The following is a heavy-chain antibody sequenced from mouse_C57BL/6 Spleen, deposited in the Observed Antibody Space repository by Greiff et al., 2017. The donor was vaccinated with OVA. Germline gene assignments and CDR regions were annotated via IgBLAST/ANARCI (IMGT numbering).Heavy chain of an antibody. CDR1: GYTFTDYN. CDR2: INPNNGGT. V-gene: IGHV1-18*01. Sequence: EVQLQQSGPELVKPGASVKIPCKASGYTFTDYNMDWVKQSHGKSLEWIGDINPNNGGTIYNQKFKGKATLTVDKSSSTAYMELRSLTSEDTAVDYCARSSYDYDVSWCAYWGQGTLVTVSA. J-gene: IGHJ3*01. CDR3: ARSSYDYDVSWCAY. D-gene: IGHD2-4*01.